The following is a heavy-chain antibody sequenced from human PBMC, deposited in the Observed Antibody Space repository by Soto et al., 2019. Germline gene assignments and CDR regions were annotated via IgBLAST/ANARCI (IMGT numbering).Heavy chain of an antibody. CDR3: ARGDYYDSSGPFSDAFDI. Sequence: PGGSLRLSCAASGFTFSSHWRSWVRQAPGKGLEWVANIKPDGSEKWYVDSVKGRFTISRDNAKNSLYLQMNSLRAEDTAVYYCARGDYYDSSGPFSDAFDIWGQGTMVTVSS. CDR2: IKPDGSEK. CDR1: GFTFSSHW. V-gene: IGHV3-7*04. J-gene: IGHJ3*02. D-gene: IGHD3-22*01.